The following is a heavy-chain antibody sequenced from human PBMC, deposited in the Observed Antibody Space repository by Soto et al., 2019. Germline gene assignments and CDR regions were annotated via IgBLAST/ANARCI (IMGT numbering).Heavy chain of an antibody. CDR2: INHSGST. J-gene: IGHJ4*02. CDR1: GGSFTGSY. V-gene: IGHV4-34*01. CDR3: ARHLHRITISQG. Sequence: SESLFLTLAVYGGSFTGSYWTCFRQPPGTGLEWIGEINHSGSTNYNPSLKSRVTISVDTSKNQFSLKLTSVTAADTAVYYCARHLHRITISQGWGQGTLVTVS. D-gene: IGHD3-3*01.